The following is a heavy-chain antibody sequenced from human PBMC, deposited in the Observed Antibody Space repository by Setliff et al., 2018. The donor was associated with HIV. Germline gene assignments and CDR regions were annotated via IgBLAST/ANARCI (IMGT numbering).Heavy chain of an antibody. CDR1: GFTFNNYC. V-gene: IGHV3-7*01. CDR3: ARVISRTSNYWYFDL. J-gene: IGHJ2*01. D-gene: IGHD3-10*01. Sequence: LRLSCAASGFTFNNYCMSWVRQAPGKGLEWVANIHEDGTQKYFVDSVRGRFTISRDNAKNSLYLQMNSLRGEDTALYYCARVISRTSNYWYFDLWGRGTLVTVSS. CDR2: IHEDGTQK.